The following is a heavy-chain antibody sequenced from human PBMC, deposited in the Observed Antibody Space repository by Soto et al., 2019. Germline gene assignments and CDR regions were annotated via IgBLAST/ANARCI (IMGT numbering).Heavy chain of an antibody. J-gene: IGHJ6*03. V-gene: IGHV4-34*01. CDR2: INHSGST. Sequence: QVQLQQWGAGLLKPSETLSLTCAVYGGSFSGYYWSWIRQPPGKGLEWIGEINHSGSTNYNPSLKSRVTISVDTSKNQFSLKLSSVTAADTAVYYCARARTTVKRQGYYMDVWGKGTTVTVSS. CDR1: GGSFSGYY. D-gene: IGHD4-4*01. CDR3: ARARTTVKRQGYYMDV.